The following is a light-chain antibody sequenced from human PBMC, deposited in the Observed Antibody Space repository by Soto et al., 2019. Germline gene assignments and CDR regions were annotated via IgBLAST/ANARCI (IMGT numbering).Light chain of an antibody. V-gene: IGLV3-21*02. CDR3: QVWNISTDHYV. CDR1: NIGSTS. CDR2: DDN. J-gene: IGLJ1*01. Sequence: SYELTQPPSVSVAPGQTARITCGGNNIGSTSVHWYKQSPGQAPVLVVYDDNDRPSGIPERFSGFSSENTATLTITRVEAGDEADYYCQVWNISTDHYVFGTGTKVTVL.